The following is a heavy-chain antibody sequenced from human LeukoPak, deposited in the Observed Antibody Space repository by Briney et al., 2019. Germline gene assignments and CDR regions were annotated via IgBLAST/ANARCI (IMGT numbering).Heavy chain of an antibody. J-gene: IGHJ3*02. V-gene: IGHV4-39*01. CDR3: ATGIVGATDWSHAFDI. CDR2: IYYSGST. D-gene: IGHD1-26*01. CDR1: GGSISSSSYC. Sequence: PSETLSLTCTVSGGSISSSSYCWGWLRQPPGKGLEWIGSIYYSGSTYYNPSLKSRVTISVDTSKNQFSLKLSSVTAADTAVYYCATGIVGATDWSHAFDIWGQGTMVTVSS.